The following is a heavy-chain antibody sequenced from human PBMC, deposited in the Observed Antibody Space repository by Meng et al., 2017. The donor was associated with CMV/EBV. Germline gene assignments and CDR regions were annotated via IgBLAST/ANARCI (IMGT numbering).Heavy chain of an antibody. Sequence: SETLSLTCAVYGGSFSGYYWSWIRQPPGKGLEWIGEINHSGSTNYNPSLESRVTISVDTSKNQFSLKLSSVTAADTAVYYCARYSSWPGLASAWGQGTLVTVSS. CDR2: INHSGST. CDR1: GGSFSGYY. V-gene: IGHV4-34*01. J-gene: IGHJ5*02. D-gene: IGHD6-13*01. CDR3: ARYSSWPGLASA.